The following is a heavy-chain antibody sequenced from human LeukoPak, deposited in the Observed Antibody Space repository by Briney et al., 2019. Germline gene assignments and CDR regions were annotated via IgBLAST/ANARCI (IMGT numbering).Heavy chain of an antibody. D-gene: IGHD3-22*01. V-gene: IGHV1-8*01. J-gene: IGHJ5*02. CDR3: ARASGTYYYDSSGYT. Sequence: ASVKVSCKASGYTFTSYDINWVRQATGQGLEWMGWMNPNSGNTGYAQKFQGRVTVTRNTSISTAYMELSSLRSEDTAVYYCARASGTYYYDSSGYTWGQGTLVTVSS. CDR2: MNPNSGNT. CDR1: GYTFTSYD.